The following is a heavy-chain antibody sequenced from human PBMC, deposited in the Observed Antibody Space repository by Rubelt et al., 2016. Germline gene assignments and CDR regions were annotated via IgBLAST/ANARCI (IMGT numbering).Heavy chain of an antibody. CDR3: SRTIVVIPFAP. CDR1: GFTFGEYA. J-gene: IGHJ4*02. Sequence: EVHLVESGGGLVPPGRSLRLSCTGSGFTFGEYAMTWVRKAPGKGLEWIGVIRSKTYGETTEYAASVKGRITISRDDSKNLSLPQMNGLKTEDTAVYYCSRTIVVIPFAPWGQGTLVSVSS. V-gene: IGHV3-49*04. CDR2: IRSKTYGETT. D-gene: IGHD2-2*01.